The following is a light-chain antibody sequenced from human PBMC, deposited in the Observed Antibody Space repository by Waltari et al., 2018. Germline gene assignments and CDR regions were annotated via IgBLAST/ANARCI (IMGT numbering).Light chain of an antibody. V-gene: IGLV2-14*01. Sequence: QSALTQPASVSASPGQSITISCTGTSSDVAAYNYVSWYQQHPGKAPKLLIYDVSNRPSGVSNRFSGSKSGNTASLTISGLQAEDEADYYCSSQTTSSGVVFGGGTKLTVL. J-gene: IGLJ2*01. CDR2: DVS. CDR3: SSQTTSSGVV. CDR1: SSDVAAYNY.